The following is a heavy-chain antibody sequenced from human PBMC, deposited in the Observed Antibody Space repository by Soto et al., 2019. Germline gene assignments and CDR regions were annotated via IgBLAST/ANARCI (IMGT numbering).Heavy chain of an antibody. V-gene: IGHV3-30-3*01. J-gene: IGHJ4*02. Sequence: PGGSLRLSCAASGFTFSSYAMHWVRQAPGKGLEWVAVISYDGSNKYYADSVKGRFTISRDNSKNTLYLQMNSLRAEDTAVYYCARDLSRRSVAGRYGVDYWGQGTLVTVSS. CDR1: GFTFSSYA. CDR3: ARDLSRRSVAGRYGVDY. CDR2: ISYDGSNK. D-gene: IGHD6-19*01.